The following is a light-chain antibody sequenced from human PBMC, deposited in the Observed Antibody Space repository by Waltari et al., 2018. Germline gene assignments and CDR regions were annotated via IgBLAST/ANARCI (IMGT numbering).Light chain of an antibody. V-gene: IGLV1-44*01. Sequence: QSVLTQPPSTSGTPGQRVTIPCSGRSSNIGTNYVSWYQQLPGTAPTLLIYNNNQRPAGVPDRFSGSKSGTSASLAISGLQSEDEADYYCATWDDSLNGWVFGGGTKLTVL. CDR3: ATWDDSLNGWV. J-gene: IGLJ3*02. CDR1: SSNIGTNY. CDR2: NNN.